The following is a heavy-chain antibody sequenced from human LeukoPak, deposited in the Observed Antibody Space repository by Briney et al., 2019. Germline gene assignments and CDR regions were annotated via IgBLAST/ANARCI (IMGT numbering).Heavy chain of an antibody. CDR1: GYTFTGYY. CDR2: INPNSGGT. CDR3: AAGTRYFDWLPHYYYYGMDV. D-gene: IGHD3-9*01. V-gene: IGHV1-2*02. J-gene: IGHJ6*04. Sequence: GASVKVSCKASGYTFTGYYMHWVRQAPGQGLEWMGWINPNSGGTNYAQKFQGRVTMTRDTSISTAYMELSSLRSEDTAVYYCAAGTRYFDWLPHYYYYGMDVWGKGTTVTVSS.